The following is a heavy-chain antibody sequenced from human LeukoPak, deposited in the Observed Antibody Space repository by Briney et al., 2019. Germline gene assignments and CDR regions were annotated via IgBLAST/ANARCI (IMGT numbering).Heavy chain of an antibody. D-gene: IGHD2-15*01. Sequence: LRLSCAASGFTFDDYAMHWVRQAPGKGLEWVSGISWNSGSIGYADSVKGRFTISRDNAKNSLYLQMNSLRAEDTALYYCAKALVVAATQDYYYGTDVWGQGTTVTVSS. CDR3: AKALVVAATQDYYYGTDV. CDR2: ISWNSGSI. J-gene: IGHJ6*02. CDR1: GFTFDDYA. V-gene: IGHV3-9*01.